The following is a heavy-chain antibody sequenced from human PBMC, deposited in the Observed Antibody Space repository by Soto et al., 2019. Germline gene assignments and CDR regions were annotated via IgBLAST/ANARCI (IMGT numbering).Heavy chain of an antibody. Sequence: QVQLQESGPGLVKPSQTLSLTCTVSGGSISSGGYYWSWIRQHPGNGLEWIGYIYYSGSTYYNPSLKSRVTVSVDTSKNQFSLKLSSVTAADTAVYYCAREGAAGPGWFDPWGQGTLVTVSS. V-gene: IGHV4-31*03. D-gene: IGHD6-13*01. CDR2: IYYSGST. J-gene: IGHJ5*02. CDR3: AREGAAGPGWFDP. CDR1: GGSISSGGYY.